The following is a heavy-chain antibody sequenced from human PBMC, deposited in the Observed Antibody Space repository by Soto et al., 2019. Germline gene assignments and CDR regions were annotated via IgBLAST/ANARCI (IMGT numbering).Heavy chain of an antibody. Sequence: SETLSLTCAVYGGSFSGYYWSWIRQPPGKGLEWIGEINHSGSTNYNPSLKSRVTISVDTSKNQFSLKLSSVTAADTAVYYCARFGRSGGYHWGQGTLVTVSS. CDR1: GGSFSGYY. CDR2: INHSGST. D-gene: IGHD2-15*01. J-gene: IGHJ5*02. V-gene: IGHV4-34*01. CDR3: ARFGRSGGYH.